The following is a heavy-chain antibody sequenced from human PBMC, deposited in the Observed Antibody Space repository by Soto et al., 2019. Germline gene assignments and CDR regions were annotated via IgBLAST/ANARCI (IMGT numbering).Heavy chain of an antibody. CDR3: ATEGTMVRGSLAT. Sequence: GGSLRLSCAASGFTFSSYGMHWVRQAPGKGLEWVAVIWYDGSNKYYADSVKGRFTISRDNSKNTLYLQMNSLRAEDTAVYYCATEGTMVRGSLATWGQGTLVTVSS. CDR2: IWYDGSNK. V-gene: IGHV3-33*01. J-gene: IGHJ5*02. D-gene: IGHD3-10*01. CDR1: GFTFSSYG.